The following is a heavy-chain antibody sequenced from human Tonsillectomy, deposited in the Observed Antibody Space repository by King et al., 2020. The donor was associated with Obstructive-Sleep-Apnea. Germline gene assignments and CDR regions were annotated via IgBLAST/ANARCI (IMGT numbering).Heavy chain of an antibody. V-gene: IGHV4-38-2*02. Sequence: QLQESGPGLVKPSETLSLTCTVSGYSISSGYYWGWIRQPPGKGLEWIGSIYHSGSTYSNPSLKTRVTISIDTSKNQFSLKLSSVTAADTAVYYCARDSDYVWGSYRPFDYWGQGTLVTVSS. CDR3: ARDSDYVWGSYRPFDY. CDR1: GYSISSGYY. J-gene: IGHJ4*02. CDR2: IYHSGST. D-gene: IGHD3-16*02.